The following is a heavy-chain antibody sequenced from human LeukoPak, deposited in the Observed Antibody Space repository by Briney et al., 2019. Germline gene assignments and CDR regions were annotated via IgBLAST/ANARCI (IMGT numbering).Heavy chain of an antibody. Sequence: SETLSLTCTVSGGSISSNTYHWGWLRQPPGKGVEWIASVHYSGTAYYRPTLESRLTISADTSKNQFSLKLMSVTAADTAVYYCAGEYSSAVGYWGQGTLVTVSS. CDR1: GGSISSNTYH. J-gene: IGHJ4*02. CDR3: AGEYSSAVGY. V-gene: IGHV4-39*01. D-gene: IGHD3-22*01. CDR2: VHYSGTA.